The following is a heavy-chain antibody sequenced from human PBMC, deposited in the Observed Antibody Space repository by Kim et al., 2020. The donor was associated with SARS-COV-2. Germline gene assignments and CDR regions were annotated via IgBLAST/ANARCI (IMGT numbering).Heavy chain of an antibody. V-gene: IGHV3-15*01. J-gene: IGHJ1*01. Sequence: GGSLRLSCAASGITFSDFWMSWVRQPPGKGLEWVGRIKSKRDGETSDYGAPVKGRFTISRDDSKNTLYLQMNDLKTEDTAVYFCATCHSSSKFPDDWGQGTLVTVAS. D-gene: IGHD2-21*01. CDR1: GITFSDFW. CDR2: IKSKRDGETS. CDR3: ATCHSSSKFPDD.